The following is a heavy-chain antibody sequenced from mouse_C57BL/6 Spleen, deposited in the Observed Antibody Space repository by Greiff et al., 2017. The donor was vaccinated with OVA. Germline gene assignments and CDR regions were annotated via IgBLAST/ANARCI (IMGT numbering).Heavy chain of an antibody. CDR1: GFSLTSYG. D-gene: IGHD1-1*01. V-gene: IGHV2-2*01. CDR2: IWSGGST. J-gene: IGHJ4*01. Sequence: VKLMESGPGLVQPSQSLSITCTVSGFSLTSYGVHWVRQSPGKGLEWLGVIWSGGSTDYNAAFISRLSISKDNSKSQVFFKMNSLQADDTAIYYCARDYYYGSIYAMDYWGQGTSVTVSS. CDR3: ARDYYYGSIYAMDY.